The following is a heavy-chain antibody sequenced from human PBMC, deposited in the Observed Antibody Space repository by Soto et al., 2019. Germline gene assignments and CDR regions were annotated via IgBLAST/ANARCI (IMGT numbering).Heavy chain of an antibody. J-gene: IGHJ5*02. CDR2: ISDDGSNK. V-gene: IGHV3-30-3*01. CDR3: PREGHGDWFDP. Sequence: QVQLVESGGGVVQPERSLRLSCEASGFTFSSYAMHWVRQAPGKGLEWVASISDDGSNKYYADSVKGRFTISRDNSNNTLYLPMNSLRPDDAAVYYCPREGHGDWFDPWGQGTLVTVSS. CDR1: GFTFSSYA. D-gene: IGHD3-10*01.